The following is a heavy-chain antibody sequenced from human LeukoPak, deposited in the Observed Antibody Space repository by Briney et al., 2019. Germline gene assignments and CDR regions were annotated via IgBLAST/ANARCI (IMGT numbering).Heavy chain of an antibody. J-gene: IGHJ4*02. V-gene: IGHV3-23*01. CDR1: GFTFSSYA. CDR2: ISGSGGST. CDR3: AKRWGYLAAAGTSGDY. Sequence: RSGGSLRLSCAASGFTFSSYAMSWVRQAPGKGLEWVSAISGSGGSTYYADSVKGRFTISRDNSKNTLYLQMNSLRAEDTAVYYCAKRWGYLAAAGTSGDYWGQGTLVTVSP. D-gene: IGHD6-13*01.